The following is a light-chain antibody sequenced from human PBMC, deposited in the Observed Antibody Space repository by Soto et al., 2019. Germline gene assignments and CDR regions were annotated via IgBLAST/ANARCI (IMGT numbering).Light chain of an antibody. Sequence: EIVLTQSPATLSLSPGEGATLSCGASQSVSSSYLAWYQQKPGLAPRLLIYDASSRATGIPDRFSGSGSGTDXTXXXXXXEXEDXAVYYCXQYGNSPPRVTFGQGTRLEIK. CDR3: XQYGNSPPRVT. V-gene: IGKV3D-20*01. CDR2: DAS. J-gene: IGKJ5*01. CDR1: QSVSSSY.